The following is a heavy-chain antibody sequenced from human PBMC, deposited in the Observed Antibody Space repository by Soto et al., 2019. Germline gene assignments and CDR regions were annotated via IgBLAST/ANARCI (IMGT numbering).Heavy chain of an antibody. Sequence: GGSLRLSCAASGFTFSSYAMSWVRQAPGKGLEWVSAISGSGGSTYYADSVKGRFTISRDNSKNTLYLRMNSLRAEDTAVYYCAKGTSGSYLGDYWGQGTLVTVS. J-gene: IGHJ4*02. D-gene: IGHD1-26*01. CDR1: GFTFSSYA. CDR3: AKGTSGSYLGDY. CDR2: ISGSGGST. V-gene: IGHV3-23*01.